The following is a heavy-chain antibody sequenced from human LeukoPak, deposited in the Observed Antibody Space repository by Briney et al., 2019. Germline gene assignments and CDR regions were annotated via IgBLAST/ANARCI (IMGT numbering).Heavy chain of an antibody. CDR3: ARPYYYGSGSYYYYYGMDV. CDR2: IKEDGSEE. V-gene: IGHV3-7*01. D-gene: IGHD3-10*01. J-gene: IGHJ6*02. CDR1: GFTFSSYW. Sequence: GGSLRLSCAASGFTFSSYWMSWVRQAPGKGLECVANIKEDGSEEYYVDSVKGRFSISRDNAKNSLYLEMNSLRAEDTAVYYCARPYYYGSGSYYYYYGMDVWGQGTTVTVSS.